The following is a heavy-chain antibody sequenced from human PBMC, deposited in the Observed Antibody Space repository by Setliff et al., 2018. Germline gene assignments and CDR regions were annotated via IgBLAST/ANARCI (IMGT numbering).Heavy chain of an antibody. CDR3: AKAAHDFSH. V-gene: IGHV3-30*02. CDR1: GFTFDSYG. J-gene: IGHJ1*01. CDR2: IWYDGSDQ. D-gene: IGHD1-1*01. Sequence: GGSLRLSCAASGFTFDSYGMHWVRQAPGKGLEWVAVIWYDGSDQAYADSVKGRFTISRDNSKNTLYLQMNSLRAEDTAVYYCAKAAHDFSHWGQGTLVTVSS.